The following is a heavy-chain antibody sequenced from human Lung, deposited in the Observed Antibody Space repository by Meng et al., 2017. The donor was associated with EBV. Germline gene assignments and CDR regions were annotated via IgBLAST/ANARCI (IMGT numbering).Heavy chain of an antibody. CDR1: GSSISSGDYY. V-gene: IGHV4-30-4*01. CDR2: IYYSGST. Sequence: QVQLQESGPGLVKPSQTLSLTCTVSGSSISSGDYYWSWIRQPPGKGLELIGHIYYSGSTSYNPSLKSRVTISVDTSNNQFSLKVSSVTAADTAVYYCARVGWRQWSFDLWGRGTLVTVSS. D-gene: IGHD5-18*01. CDR3: ARVGWRQWSFDL. J-gene: IGHJ2*01.